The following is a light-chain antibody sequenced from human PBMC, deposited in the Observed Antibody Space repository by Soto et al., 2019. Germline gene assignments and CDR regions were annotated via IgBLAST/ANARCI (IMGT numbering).Light chain of an antibody. V-gene: IGLV2-14*01. CDR1: SSDVGGYNY. J-gene: IGLJ3*02. CDR3: SSYTSSSIGV. CDR2: DVS. Sequence: QPASVSGSPGQSITISCTGTSSDVGGYNYVSWYQQHPGKAPKLMIYDVSNRPSGVSNRFSGSKSGNTASLTISGLQAEDEADYYCSSYTSSSIGVFGGGTKLTVL.